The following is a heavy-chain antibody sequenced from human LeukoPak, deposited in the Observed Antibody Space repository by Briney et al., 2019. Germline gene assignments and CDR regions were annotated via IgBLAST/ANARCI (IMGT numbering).Heavy chain of an antibody. J-gene: IGHJ4*02. V-gene: IGHV4-39*01. Sequence: SETLSLTCADSGGSITTTDFDWAWIRQPPGQGFEWIATISSSGKAYFYPSLMSRVTISVDTSKNQFSLDVTSVTAADTGLFYCARFKGGTGFDYWGRGILVIVS. D-gene: IGHD1-26*01. CDR3: ARFKGGTGFDY. CDR2: ISSSGKA. CDR1: GGSITTTDFD.